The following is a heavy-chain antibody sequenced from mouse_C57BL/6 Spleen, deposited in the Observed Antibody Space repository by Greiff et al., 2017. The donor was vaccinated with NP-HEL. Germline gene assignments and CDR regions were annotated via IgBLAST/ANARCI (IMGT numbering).Heavy chain of an antibody. CDR1: GFSLSTSGMG. Sequence: QVTLKVSGPGILQPSQTLSLTCSFSGFSLSTSGMGVSWIRQPSGKGLEWLAHSYWDDDKRYNPSLKSRLTISKDTSRNQVFLKITSVDTADTATYYCARSHYDYYAMDYWGQGTSVTVSS. D-gene: IGHD1-1*02. J-gene: IGHJ4*01. V-gene: IGHV8-12*01. CDR3: ARSHYDYYAMDY. CDR2: SYWDDDK.